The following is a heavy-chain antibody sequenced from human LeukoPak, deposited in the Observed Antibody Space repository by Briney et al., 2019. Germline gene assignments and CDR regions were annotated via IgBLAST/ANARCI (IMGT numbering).Heavy chain of an antibody. D-gene: IGHD6-19*01. CDR3: ASSSGWYYFDY. Sequence: SETLSLTCAVSGGSISSGGYSWSWIRQPPGTGLEWIGYIYHSGSTYYNPSLKSRVTISVDRSKNQLSLKLSSVTAADTAVYYCASSSGWYYFDYWGQGTLVTVSS. V-gene: IGHV4-30-2*01. CDR1: GGSISSGGYS. J-gene: IGHJ4*02. CDR2: IYHSGST.